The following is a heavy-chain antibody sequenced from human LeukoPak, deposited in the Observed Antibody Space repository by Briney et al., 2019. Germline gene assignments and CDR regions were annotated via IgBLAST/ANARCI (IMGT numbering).Heavy chain of an antibody. J-gene: IGHJ4*02. Sequence: GASVKVSCKASGYTFTSCAINWVRQATGQGLEWMGWMNPNSGNTGYAQKFQGSVTITADKSTSTAYMELSSLRSEDTAVYYCASEHGDYGSYFDYWGQGTLVTVSS. CDR3: ASEHGDYGSYFDY. V-gene: IGHV1-8*03. CDR2: MNPNSGNT. CDR1: GYTFTSCA. D-gene: IGHD4-17*01.